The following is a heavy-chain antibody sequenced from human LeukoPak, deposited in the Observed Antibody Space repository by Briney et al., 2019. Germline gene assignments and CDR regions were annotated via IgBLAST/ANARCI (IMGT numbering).Heavy chain of an antibody. Sequence: GASVKVSCKASGYTFTGYYMHWVRQAPGQGLEWMGWINPNSGGTNYAQKFQGRVTMTRDTSISTAYMELSRLRSDDTAVYYCARVASGSSGGFRFDYWGQGTLVTVSS. J-gene: IGHJ4*02. CDR2: INPNSGGT. V-gene: IGHV1-2*02. D-gene: IGHD1-26*01. CDR3: ARVASGSSGGFRFDY. CDR1: GYTFTGYY.